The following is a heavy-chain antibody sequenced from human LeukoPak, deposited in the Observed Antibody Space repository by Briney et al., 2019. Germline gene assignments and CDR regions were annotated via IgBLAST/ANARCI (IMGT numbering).Heavy chain of an antibody. J-gene: IGHJ4*02. CDR3: TRARVPGVVIPVDY. CDR2: IWYDGSNK. D-gene: IGHD3-3*01. CDR1: GFTFSRFG. Sequence: GGSLRLSCAVSGFTFSRFGMHWVRQAPGKGLEWVAGIWYDGSNKYYPDSVKGRFTISRDNFKNALSLQMNSLRAEDTAVYYCTRARVPGVVIPVDYWGQGTLVTVSS. V-gene: IGHV3-33*01.